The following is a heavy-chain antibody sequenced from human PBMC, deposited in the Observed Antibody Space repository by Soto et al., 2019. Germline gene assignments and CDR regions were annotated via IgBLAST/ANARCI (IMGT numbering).Heavy chain of an antibody. V-gene: IGHV1-69*01. CDR1: GGTCSSSA. D-gene: IGHD2-2*01. Sequence: QVQLVQSGAVVKNAGSSVKVCCKAAGGTCSSSAISWVRQAPGQGLEWMGGIIPIFGTANYAQKFQGRVTITADESTSTAYMELSSLRSEDTAVYYCASRSTSCETCNWFDPWGQGTLVTVSS. CDR3: ASRSTSCETCNWFDP. CDR2: IIPIFGTA. J-gene: IGHJ5*02.